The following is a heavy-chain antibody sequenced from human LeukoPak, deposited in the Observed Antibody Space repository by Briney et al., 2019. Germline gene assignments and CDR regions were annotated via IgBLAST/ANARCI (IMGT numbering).Heavy chain of an antibody. V-gene: IGHV1-2*02. J-gene: IGHJ6*02. CDR3: ARDSGSGSYAYYYYYGTDV. CDR1: GYTFTGYY. D-gene: IGHD3-10*01. Sequence: ASVKVSCKASGYTFTGYYMHWVRQAPVQGLEWMGWINPNSGGTNYAQKFQGRITMTRDTSISTAYMELSRLRSDDTAVYYCARDSGSGSYAYYYYYGTDVWGQGTTVTVSS. CDR2: INPNSGGT.